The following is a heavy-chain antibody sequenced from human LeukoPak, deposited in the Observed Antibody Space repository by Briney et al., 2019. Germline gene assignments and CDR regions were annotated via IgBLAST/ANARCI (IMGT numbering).Heavy chain of an antibody. V-gene: IGHV3-33*01. Sequence: GGSLRLSCAASGFTFSSYGMHWVRQAPGKGLEWVAVIWYDGSNKYYADSVKGRFTISRDNSKNTLYLQMNSLRAEDTAVYYCARDEWSGYYTDYWGQGTLVTVSS. CDR1: GFTFSSYG. CDR2: IWYDGSNK. J-gene: IGHJ4*02. CDR3: ARDEWSGYYTDY. D-gene: IGHD3-3*01.